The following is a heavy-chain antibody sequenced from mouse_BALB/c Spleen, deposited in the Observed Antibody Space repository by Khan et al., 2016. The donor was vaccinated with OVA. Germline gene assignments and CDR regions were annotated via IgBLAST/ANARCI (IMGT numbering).Heavy chain of an antibody. J-gene: IGHJ3*01. CDR3: AKHFTGSFAY. CDR1: GFTFSSYS. D-gene: IGHD4-1*01. V-gene: IGHV5-6*01. CDR2: ISSGGDYT. Sequence: EVELVESGGDLVKPGGSLKLSCEASGFTFSSYSMYWVHQTPDKRLEWVASISSGGDYTYYPDSVKGRFTISRENAKNTLYMHMSALKSEDTAVYYCAKHFTGSFAYWGQWTLVTVSA.